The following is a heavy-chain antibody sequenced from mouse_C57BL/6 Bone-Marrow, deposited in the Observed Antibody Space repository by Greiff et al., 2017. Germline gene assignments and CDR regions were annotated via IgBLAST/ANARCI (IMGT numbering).Heavy chain of an antibody. CDR3: TREGVLYYSNYGAMDY. CDR1: GYTFTDYE. V-gene: IGHV1-15*01. CDR2: LDPETGGT. D-gene: IGHD2-5*01. J-gene: IGHJ4*01. Sequence: VQLQQSGAELVRPGASVTLSCKASGYTFTDYEMHWVKQTPVHGLEWIGALDPETGGTAYNQKFKGKAKLTADKSSSTAYMELRSLTSEDSAVYYCTREGVLYYSNYGAMDYWGQGTSVTVSS.